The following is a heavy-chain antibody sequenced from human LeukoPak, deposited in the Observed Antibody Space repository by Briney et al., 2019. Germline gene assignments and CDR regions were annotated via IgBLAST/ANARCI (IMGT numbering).Heavy chain of an antibody. CDR2: ISSTSTYM. CDR3: AKNTFCSSSSCQTALDY. D-gene: IGHD2-15*01. J-gene: IGHJ4*02. Sequence: GGSLRFSCAASGFTFSSYSINWVRQAPGKGLEWVSSISSTSTYMYYADSVKGRFTISRDNAKNSLFLQMNSLRAEDTAVYYCAKNTFCSSSSCQTALDYWGQGTLVTVSS. CDR1: GFTFSSYS. V-gene: IGHV3-21*01.